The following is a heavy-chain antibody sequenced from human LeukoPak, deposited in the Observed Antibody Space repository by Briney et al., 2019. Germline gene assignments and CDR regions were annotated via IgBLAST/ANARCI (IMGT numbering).Heavy chain of an antibody. J-gene: IGHJ4*02. V-gene: IGHV4-39*01. Sequence: SETLSLTCTVSGGSVSTNNYYWGWIRQPPGKGLEWMGSLSYSGKTYYNPSLKSRVTISADTSKTQFSLRLTSVTAADTAVYYCAKRGNYGYLDYWGQGTLVTVSS. CDR1: GGSVSTNNYY. CDR3: AKRGNYGYLDY. CDR2: LSYSGKT. D-gene: IGHD3-10*01.